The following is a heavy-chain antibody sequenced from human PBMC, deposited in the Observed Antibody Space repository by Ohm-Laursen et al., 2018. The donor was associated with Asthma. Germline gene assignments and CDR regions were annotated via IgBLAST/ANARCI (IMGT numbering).Heavy chain of an antibody. D-gene: IGHD3-22*01. V-gene: IGHV1-69*10. CDR1: GGTFSSYA. CDR3: ARRAQSGYLYGMDV. Sequence: VASVKVSCKASGGTFSSYAISWVRQAPGQGLEWMGGIIPIFGIANYAQKFQGRVTITADKSTSTAYMELSSLRSEDTAVYYCARRAQSGYLYGMDVWGQGTTVTVSS. CDR2: IIPIFGIA. J-gene: IGHJ6*02.